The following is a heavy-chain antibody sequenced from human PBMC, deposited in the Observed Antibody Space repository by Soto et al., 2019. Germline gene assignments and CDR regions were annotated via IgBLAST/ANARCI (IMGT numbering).Heavy chain of an antibody. CDR2: IIPIFGTA. CDR1: GGTFSSYA. D-gene: IGHD6-6*01. V-gene: IGHV1-69*12. J-gene: IGHJ6*02. CDR3: ARSVEVAARPPYYYYGMDV. Sequence: QVQLVQSGAEVKKPGSSVKVSCKASGGTFSSYAISWVRQAPGQGLEWMGGIIPIFGTANYAQKFQGRVTITADESTSTACMELSSLRSEDTAVYYCARSVEVAARPPYYYYGMDVWGQGTTVTVSS.